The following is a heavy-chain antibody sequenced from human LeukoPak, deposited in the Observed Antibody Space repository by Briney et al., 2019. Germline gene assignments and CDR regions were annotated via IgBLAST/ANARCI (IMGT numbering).Heavy chain of an antibody. D-gene: IGHD4-17*01. CDR2: IYYSGST. V-gene: IGHV4-59*01. CDR3: ATSLYGDYEADF. Sequence: PSETLSLTCTVSGGSISSYYWSWIRQPPGKGLEWIGYIYYSGSTSYNPALESRVSISDGTSGSQVLLWLTSVTAADTAVYFCATSLYGDYEADFWGPGILVTVSS. J-gene: IGHJ4*02. CDR1: GGSISSYY.